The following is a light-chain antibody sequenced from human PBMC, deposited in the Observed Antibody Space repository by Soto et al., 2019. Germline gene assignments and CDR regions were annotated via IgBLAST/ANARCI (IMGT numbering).Light chain of an antibody. CDR1: SSNIGRNT. CDR3: AAWDDSLNALV. CDR2: SNN. J-gene: IGLJ3*02. Sequence: QSVLTQPPSASGTPGQRVTISCSGSSSNIGRNTVNWYQQLPGTAPKLLIYSNNQRPSGVPDRFSGSKSGTSASLAISGLQSEDEADYYCAAWDDSLNALVFGGGTKPTVL. V-gene: IGLV1-44*01.